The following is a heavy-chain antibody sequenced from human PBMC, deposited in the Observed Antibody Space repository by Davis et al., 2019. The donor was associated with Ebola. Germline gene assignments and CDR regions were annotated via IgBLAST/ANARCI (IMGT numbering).Heavy chain of an antibody. CDR2: INPSGGST. CDR3: ARDRRWLQSSYYMDV. J-gene: IGHJ6*03. D-gene: IGHD5-24*01. Sequence: ASVKVSCKASGYTFNSYYIHWVRQAPGQGLEWMGIINPSGGSTTYAQKFQGRVTMTRDTSTRTVYMELSSLRSEDTAVYYCARDRRWLQSSYYMDVWGKGTTVTVSS. V-gene: IGHV1-46*02. CDR1: GYTFNSYY.